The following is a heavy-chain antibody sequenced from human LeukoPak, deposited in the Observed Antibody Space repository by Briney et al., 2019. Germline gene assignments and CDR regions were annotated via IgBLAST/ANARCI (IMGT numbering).Heavy chain of an antibody. CDR1: GGSISSSSYY. CDR3: ARLAATGTRRFDY. V-gene: IGHV4-39*01. Sequence: SETLSLTCTVSGGSISSSSYYWGWIRQPPGKGLEWIGSIYYSGRTYYNPSLKSRVTISMDTSKNQFSLKLSSVTAADTAAYYCARLAATGTRRFDYWGQGTLVTVSS. CDR2: IYYSGRT. D-gene: IGHD6-13*01. J-gene: IGHJ4*02.